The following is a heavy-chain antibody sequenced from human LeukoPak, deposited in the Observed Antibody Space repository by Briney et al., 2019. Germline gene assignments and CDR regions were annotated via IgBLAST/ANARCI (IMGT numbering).Heavy chain of an antibody. V-gene: IGHV3-23*01. Sequence: GGSLRLACAASVFTFRLFPLSCRPEARGRGGEGVSGFTGSGDSTNYADSLKGRFTISRDNSKNTLYLQMNSLRAEDTAVYYCAKVVYSGSSRFDYWGQETLVTVSS. J-gene: IGHJ4*02. CDR3: AKVVYSGSSRFDY. D-gene: IGHD1-26*01. CDR1: VFTFRLFP. CDR2: FTGSGDST.